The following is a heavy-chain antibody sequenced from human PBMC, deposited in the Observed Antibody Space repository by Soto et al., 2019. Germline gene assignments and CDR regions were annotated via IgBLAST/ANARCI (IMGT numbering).Heavy chain of an antibody. D-gene: IGHD3-10*01. Sequence: SQTLSLTCAISGDSVSSKSATWDWIRQSPSRGLEWLGRTYYRSKWFFDYAVSVKSRITINPDTSKNQFSLHLNSVTPEDTALYYCARGGVTLVRGVTPYNWFDPWGQGTLVTSPQ. V-gene: IGHV6-1*01. CDR1: GDSVSSKSAT. CDR2: TYYRSKWFF. J-gene: IGHJ5*02. CDR3: ARGGVTLVRGVTPYNWFDP.